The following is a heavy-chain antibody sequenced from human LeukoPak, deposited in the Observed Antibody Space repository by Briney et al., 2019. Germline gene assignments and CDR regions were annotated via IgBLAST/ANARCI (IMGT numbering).Heavy chain of an antibody. V-gene: IGHV4-61*05. Sequence: SETLSLTCTVSGGSISSSSYYWGWIRQPPGKGLEWIGYIYYSGSTNYNPSLKSRVTISVDTSKNQFSLKLSSVTAADTAVYYCARGARDGYRIITMRAFDIWGQGTMVTVSS. CDR3: ARGARDGYRIITMRAFDI. D-gene: IGHD3-10*01. J-gene: IGHJ3*02. CDR1: GGSISSSSYY. CDR2: IYYSGST.